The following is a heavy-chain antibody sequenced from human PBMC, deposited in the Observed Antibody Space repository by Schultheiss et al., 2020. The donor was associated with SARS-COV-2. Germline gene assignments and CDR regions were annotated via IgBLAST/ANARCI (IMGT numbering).Heavy chain of an antibody. Sequence: ASVKVSCKASGYTFTSYVISWVRQAPGQGLEWMGWISAYNGNANYAQKLQGRVTMTTDTSTSTVYMELRSLRSDDMGVYYCAIGLGWFDPWGQGTLVTVSS. V-gene: IGHV1-18*03. CDR2: ISAYNGNA. CDR1: GYTFTSYV. D-gene: IGHD7-27*01. J-gene: IGHJ5*02. CDR3: AIGLGWFDP.